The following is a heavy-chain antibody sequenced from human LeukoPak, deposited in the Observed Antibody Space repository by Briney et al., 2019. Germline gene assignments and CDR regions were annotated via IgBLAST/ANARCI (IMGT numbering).Heavy chain of an antibody. CDR2: IKQDGSDK. CDR3: ASQQWLLSDFDY. V-gene: IGHV3-7*01. D-gene: IGHD5-24*01. J-gene: IGHJ4*02. Sequence: GGSLRLACAASGFTFSSYWMSWVRQAPGKGLEWVANIKQDGSDKYYVDSVKGRFTISRDNAKNSLYLQMNSLRAEDTAVYYCASQQWLLSDFDYWGQGTLVTVSS. CDR1: GFTFSSYW.